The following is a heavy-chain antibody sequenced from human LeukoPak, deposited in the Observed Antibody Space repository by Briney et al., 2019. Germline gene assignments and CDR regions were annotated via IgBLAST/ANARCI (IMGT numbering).Heavy chain of an antibody. CDR1: GGPISSSSYY. Sequence: SETLSLTCTVSGGPISSSSYYWGWFRQPPGKGLEWIGSIYYSGSTYYNPSLKSRVTISVDTSKNQFSLKLSSVTAADTAVYYCARDDSGSYEPYAFDIWGQGTMVTVSS. CDR3: ARDDSGSYEPYAFDI. V-gene: IGHV4-39*07. J-gene: IGHJ3*02. CDR2: IYYSGST. D-gene: IGHD3-10*01.